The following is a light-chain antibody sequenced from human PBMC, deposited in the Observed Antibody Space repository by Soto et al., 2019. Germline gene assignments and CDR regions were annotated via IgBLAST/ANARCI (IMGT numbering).Light chain of an antibody. J-gene: IGLJ1*01. Sequence: QSVLTQPASVSGSPGQSITISCTGTSSDVGSYDSVSWYQQHPDKAPKLIIYEVTKWPSGISTRFSGSKSGNTASLTISGLQAEDEADDYYCSYAGSSIHYVFGTGTKLTVL. CDR2: EVT. V-gene: IGLV2-23*02. CDR3: CSYAGSSIHYV. CDR1: SSDVGSYDS.